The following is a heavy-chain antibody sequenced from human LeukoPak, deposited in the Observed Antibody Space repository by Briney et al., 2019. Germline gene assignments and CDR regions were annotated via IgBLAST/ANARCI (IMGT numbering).Heavy chain of an antibody. CDR1: GGSFSGYY. D-gene: IGHD2-15*01. CDR2: INHSGST. V-gene: IGHV4-34*01. J-gene: IGHJ4*02. Sequence: SETLSLTCAVYGGSFSGYYWSLIRQPPGKGLEWIGEINHSGSTKYNPSLKSRVTISVDTSKNQFSLRLSSVTAADTAVYYCARGDSVVGLGYWGQGTLVTVSS. CDR3: ARGDSVVGLGY.